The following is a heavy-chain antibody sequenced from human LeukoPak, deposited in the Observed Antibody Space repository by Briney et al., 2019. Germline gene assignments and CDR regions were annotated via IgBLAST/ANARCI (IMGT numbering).Heavy chain of an antibody. D-gene: IGHD3-10*01. V-gene: IGHV3-53*01. CDR2: IYSGGGT. CDR3: ARGSRDGSGSYYRHFDY. J-gene: IGHJ4*02. CDR1: GFTVSSNY. Sequence: GGSLRLSCAASGFTVSSNYLSWVRQAPGKGLEWVSVIYSGGGTYYADSVEGRFTISRDNSKNTVYLQMNSLRAEDTAVYYCARGSRDGSGSYYRHFDYWGQGTLVTVSS.